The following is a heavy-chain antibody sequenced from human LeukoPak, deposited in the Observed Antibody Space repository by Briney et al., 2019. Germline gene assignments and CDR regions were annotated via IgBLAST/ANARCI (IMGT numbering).Heavy chain of an antibody. CDR1: GFTVSSNY. CDR2: IYSGGST. V-gene: IGHV3-53*05. CDR3: AKGHGWEASYYYYYMDV. D-gene: IGHD1-26*01. J-gene: IGHJ6*03. Sequence: GGSLRLSCAASGFTVSSNYMSWVRQAPGKGLEWVSVIYSGGSTYYADSVKGRFTISRDNSKNTLFLQMNSLRAEDTAVYYCAKGHGWEASYYYYYMDVWGKGTTVTISS.